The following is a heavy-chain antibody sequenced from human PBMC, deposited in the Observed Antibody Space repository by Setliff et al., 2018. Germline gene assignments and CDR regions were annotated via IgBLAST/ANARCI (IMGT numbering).Heavy chain of an antibody. Sequence: PSETLSLTCSVSGDSLSPYYWSWIRQPPGKGLEWIGEINHSGSTNYNPSLKSRVTISVDTSKNQFSLKLSSVTAADTAVYYCAREVPRWELTRGYYYYYMDVWGKGTTVTVSS. CDR3: AREVPRWELTRGYYYYYMDV. D-gene: IGHD1-26*01. J-gene: IGHJ6*03. CDR2: INHSGST. V-gene: IGHV4-34*01. CDR1: GDSLSPYY.